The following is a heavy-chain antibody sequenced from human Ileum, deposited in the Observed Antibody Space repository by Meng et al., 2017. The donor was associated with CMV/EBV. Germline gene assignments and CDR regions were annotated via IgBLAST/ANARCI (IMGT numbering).Heavy chain of an antibody. D-gene: IGHD1-26*01. CDR1: GFTFSDYI. J-gene: IGHJ6*02. V-gene: IGHV3-21*06. CDR3: ARDTTSGSDIHQYGMDV. CDR2: ISATSTYI. Sequence: ESLKISCAASGFTFSDYIMNWVRQAPGKGLEWVSSISATSTYIYYADSVKGRFTISRDNGKNVVYLQMNNVRAEDTAVYYCARDTTSGSDIHQYGMDVWGLGTTVTVSS.